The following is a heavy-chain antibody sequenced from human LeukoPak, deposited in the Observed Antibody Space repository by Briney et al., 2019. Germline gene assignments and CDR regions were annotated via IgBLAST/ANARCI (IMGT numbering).Heavy chain of an antibody. CDR2: IYHSGNT. Sequence: SETLSLTCTVSGYSISSGYYWGWIRQPPGKGLEWIANIYHSGNTYYNPSLKSRVTISVDTSKNQFSLKLSSVTAADTAVYYCARGEDSSLDFDYWGQGTLVTVSS. V-gene: IGHV4-38-2*02. CDR3: ARGEDSSLDFDY. CDR1: GYSISSGYY. J-gene: IGHJ4*02. D-gene: IGHD3-22*01.